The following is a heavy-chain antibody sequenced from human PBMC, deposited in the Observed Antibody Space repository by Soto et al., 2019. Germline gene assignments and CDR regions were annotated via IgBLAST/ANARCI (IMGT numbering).Heavy chain of an antibody. V-gene: IGHV3-7*01. CDR2: IKLDGSEK. J-gene: IGHJ4*02. CDR3: ARDPGGYCSTTYCHRALY. D-gene: IGHD2-2*01. CDR1: GFAFSTYW. Sequence: EVQLVESGGGLVQPGGSLRLTCEASGFAFSTYWMSWVRQAPGKGLEWVANIKLDGSEKNYVDSVKGRFTISRDNANNLLYLQMNSLRAEDTAVYYCARDPGGYCSTTYCHRALYWGLGALVTVSS.